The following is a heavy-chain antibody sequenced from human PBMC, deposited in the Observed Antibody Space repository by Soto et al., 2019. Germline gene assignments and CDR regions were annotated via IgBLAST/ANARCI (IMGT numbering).Heavy chain of an antibody. CDR3: ARLSRGSSAGMDV. CDR2: IYYSGST. J-gene: IGHJ6*02. Sequence: SETLSLTCTVSGGSISSYYWNWIRQPPGKGLEWIGYIYYSGSTDYNPSLKSRVTISIDTSKNQFSLKLSSVTAADTAVYYCARLSRGSSAGMDVWGQGTTVTVSS. V-gene: IGHV4-59*08. CDR1: GGSISSYY. D-gene: IGHD3-16*01.